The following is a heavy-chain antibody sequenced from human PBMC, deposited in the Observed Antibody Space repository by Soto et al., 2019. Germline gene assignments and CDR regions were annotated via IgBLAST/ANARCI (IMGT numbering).Heavy chain of an antibody. CDR1: GFTFSSYG. D-gene: IGHD6-13*01. J-gene: IGHJ6*02. CDR2: IWYDGSNK. Sequence: GGSLRLSCAASGFTFSSYGMHWARQAPGKGLEWVAVIWYDGSNKYYADSVKGRFTISRDNSKNTLYLQMNSLRAEDTAVYYCARDSSQGGMDVWGQGTTVTVSS. V-gene: IGHV3-33*01. CDR3: ARDSSQGGMDV.